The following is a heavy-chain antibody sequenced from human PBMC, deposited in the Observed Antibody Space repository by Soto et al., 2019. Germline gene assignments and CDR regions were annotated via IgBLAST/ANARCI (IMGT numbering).Heavy chain of an antibody. CDR1: VGSISSYY. V-gene: IGHV4-59*01. CDR2: IYYSGST. D-gene: IGHD6-13*01. Sequence: SETLSLTCTVSVGSISSYYWSWIRQRPGKGLEWIGYIYYSGSTNYNPSLKSRVTISVDTSKNQFSLKLSSVTAADTAVYYCARAGHSSSWYWYWFDPWGQGTLVTVSS. J-gene: IGHJ5*02. CDR3: ARAGHSSSWYWYWFDP.